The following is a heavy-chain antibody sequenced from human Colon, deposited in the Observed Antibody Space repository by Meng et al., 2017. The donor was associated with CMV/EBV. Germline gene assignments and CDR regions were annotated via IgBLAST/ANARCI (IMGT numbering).Heavy chain of an antibody. D-gene: IGHD3-16*01. CDR1: GFTFSRYA. V-gene: IGHV3-23*01. Sequence: GGSLRLSCAASGFTFSRYAMSWVRQPPGKGLEWVSFISGTAGVTQFIDSVKGRFTISRDNSKNTVYLQMNSLRAEDTAIYYCAASDTNGMYVDRIFWGQGTLVTVS. J-gene: IGHJ4*02. CDR3: AASDTNGMYVDRIF. CDR2: ISGTAGVT.